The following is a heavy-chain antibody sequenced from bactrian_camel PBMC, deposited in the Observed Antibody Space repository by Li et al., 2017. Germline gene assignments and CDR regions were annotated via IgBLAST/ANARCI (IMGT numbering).Heavy chain of an antibody. V-gene: IGHV3S55*01. J-gene: IGHJ4*01. CDR1: GYNDGSAC. CDR3: AADLYPCSPKYADIDGVNY. D-gene: IGHD5*01. CDR2: IRSGVMT. Sequence: HVQLVESGGGAVEAGGSLRLSCTASGYNDGSACMGWYRQAPGKEREGVAAIRSGVMTSYADSVKGRFSISKDNAKGTLYLQMTNLKPDDTAMYYCAADLYPCSPKYADIDGVNYWGQGTQVTVS.